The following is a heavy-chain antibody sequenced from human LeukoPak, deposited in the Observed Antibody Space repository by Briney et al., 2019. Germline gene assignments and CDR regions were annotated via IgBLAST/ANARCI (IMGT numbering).Heavy chain of an antibody. CDR1: GFTVSSNY. Sequence: GGSLRLSCAASGFTVSSNYMSWVRQAPGKGLEWVSVIYSGGSTYYADSVKGRFTTSRDNSKNTLYLQMNSLRAEDTAVYYCAREGYCSSTSCYTLGDAFDIWGQGTMVTVSS. J-gene: IGHJ3*02. V-gene: IGHV3-53*01. D-gene: IGHD2-2*02. CDR2: IYSGGST. CDR3: AREGYCSSTSCYTLGDAFDI.